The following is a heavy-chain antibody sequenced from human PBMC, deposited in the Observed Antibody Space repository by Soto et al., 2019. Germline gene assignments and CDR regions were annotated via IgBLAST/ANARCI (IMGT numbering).Heavy chain of an antibody. J-gene: IGHJ6*02. V-gene: IGHV4-31*03. CDR1: GGSISSGGYY. D-gene: IGHD4-4*01. CDR2: IYYSGST. Sequence: QVQLKESGPGLGKPSQTLSLTCTVSGGSISSGGYYWSWIRKHPGKGREWIGYIYYSGSTYYNPSLKSRVTISVDTSKNQFSLKLSSVTAADTAVYYCARGSYSNDYYGMDVWGQGTTVTVSS. CDR3: ARGSYSNDYYGMDV.